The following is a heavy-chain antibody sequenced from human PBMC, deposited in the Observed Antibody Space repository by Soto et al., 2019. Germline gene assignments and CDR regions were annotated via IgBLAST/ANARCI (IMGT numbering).Heavy chain of an antibody. Sequence: ASVKVSCKASGYTFTGYYMHWVRQAPGQGLEWMGWINPNSGGTNYAQKFQGRVTITRDTSASTAHMELSSLRSEDTAVYYCARAPYGGSIDFWGQGILVTVSS. J-gene: IGHJ4*02. CDR1: GYTFTGYY. CDR2: INPNSGGT. CDR3: ARAPYGGSIDF. V-gene: IGHV1-2*02. D-gene: IGHD4-17*01.